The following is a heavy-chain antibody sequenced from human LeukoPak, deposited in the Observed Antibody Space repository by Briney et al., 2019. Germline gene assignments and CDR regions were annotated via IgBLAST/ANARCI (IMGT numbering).Heavy chain of an antibody. J-gene: IGHJ5*02. D-gene: IGHD3-10*01. CDR2: IYPGDSDT. CDR3: ARQYYYGSGSYYHRDEPNWFDP. V-gene: IGHV5-51*01. CDR1: GYSFTSYW. Sequence: GESLKISCKGSGYSFTSYWIGWVRQMPGKGLEWMGIIYPGDSDTRYSPSFQGQVTISADKSISTAYLQWSSLKASDTAMYYCARQYYYGSGSYYHRDEPNWFDPWGQGTLVTVSS.